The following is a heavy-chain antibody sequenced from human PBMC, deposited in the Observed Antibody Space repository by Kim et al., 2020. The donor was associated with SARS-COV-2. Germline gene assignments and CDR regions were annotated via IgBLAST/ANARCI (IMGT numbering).Heavy chain of an antibody. CDR2: IYWDDEK. CDR1: GFSLNTPGMA. J-gene: IGHJ4*02. V-gene: IGHV2-5*02. CDR3: AQTGYSSTWYQGYFAS. D-gene: IGHD6-13*01. Sequence: SGPTLVKPTQTLTLTCTFSGFSLNTPGMAVGWIRQPPGKAREWFSVIYWDDEKRYRPSLRSRLTITKDTSKNQVVLMMTNMDYVDAGTYYCAQTGYSSTWYQGYFASWGQGTLVTVSS.